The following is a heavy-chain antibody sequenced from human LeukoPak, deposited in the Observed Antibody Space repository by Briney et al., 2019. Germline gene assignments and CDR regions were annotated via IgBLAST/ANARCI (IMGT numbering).Heavy chain of an antibody. CDR1: GGSFSGYY. J-gene: IGHJ4*02. V-gene: IGHV4-34*01. CDR3: ARGVRYSYGPFDY. CDR2: INHSGST. D-gene: IGHD5-18*01. Sequence: ASETLSLTCAVYGGSFSGYYWSWIRQPPGKGLEWIGEINHSGSTSYNPSLKSRVTISVDTSKNQFSLKLSSVTAADTAVYYCARGVRYSYGPFDYWGQGTLVTVSS.